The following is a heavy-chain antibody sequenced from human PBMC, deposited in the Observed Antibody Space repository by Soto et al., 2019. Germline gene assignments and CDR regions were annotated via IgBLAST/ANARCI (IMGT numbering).Heavy chain of an antibody. CDR2: ISSSSSYT. CDR1: GFTFSDYY. Sequence: PGGSLRLSCAASGFTFSDYYMSWVRQTPGKGLEWVSYISSSSSYTNYADSVKGRFTISRDNAKNSLYLQMNSLRAEDTAVYYCARDLSRIAAADKTVGWFDPWGQGTLVTVSS. CDR3: ARDLSRIAAADKTVGWFDP. V-gene: IGHV3-11*05. J-gene: IGHJ5*02. D-gene: IGHD6-13*01.